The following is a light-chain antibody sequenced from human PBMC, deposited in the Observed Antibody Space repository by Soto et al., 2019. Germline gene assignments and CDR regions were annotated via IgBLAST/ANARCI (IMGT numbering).Light chain of an antibody. J-gene: IGKJ1*01. V-gene: IGKV1-39*01. CDR3: QQSYSTPPT. CDR1: QSISNY. Sequence: DIQMTQSPSSLSASVGDRVTITCRASQSISNYLNWYQQKPGKAPKLLIYGASNLHSGVPSRFSGSGSGTDFTLTISSLQPEDFATYYCQQSYSTPPTFGQGTKVEIK. CDR2: GAS.